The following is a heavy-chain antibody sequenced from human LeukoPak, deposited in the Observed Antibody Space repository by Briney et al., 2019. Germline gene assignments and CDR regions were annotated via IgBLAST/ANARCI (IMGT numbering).Heavy chain of an antibody. Sequence: ASVKVSCKASGYPFTGDYLHWVRQAPGQGLEWMGWINPNSSFTNYAQKFQSRGTMPRDTSISTAYMELSRLRSDDTAVYYCARLADCSSSSCRSFDYWGQGTLVTVSS. V-gene: IGHV1-2*02. CDR1: GYPFTGDY. CDR3: ARLADCSSSSCRSFDY. J-gene: IGHJ4*02. D-gene: IGHD2-2*01. CDR2: INPNSSFT.